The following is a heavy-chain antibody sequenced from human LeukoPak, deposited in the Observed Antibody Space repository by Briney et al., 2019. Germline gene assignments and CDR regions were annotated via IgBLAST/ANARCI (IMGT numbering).Heavy chain of an antibody. Sequence: GGSLRLSCAASGFTFSSYAMSWVRQAPGKGLEWVGRIKSKTDGGTTDYAAPVKGRFTISRDDSKNTLYLQMNSLKTEDTAVYYCTTDSSTWELPHYWGQGTLVTVSS. D-gene: IGHD1-26*01. J-gene: IGHJ4*02. CDR1: GFTFSSYA. V-gene: IGHV3-15*01. CDR2: IKSKTDGGTT. CDR3: TTDSSTWELPHY.